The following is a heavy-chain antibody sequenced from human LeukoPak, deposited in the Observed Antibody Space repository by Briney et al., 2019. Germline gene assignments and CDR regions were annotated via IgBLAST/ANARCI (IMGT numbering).Heavy chain of an antibody. Sequence: ASVKVSCKASGYTFTSYYMHWVRQAPGQGLEWMGIINPSGGSTSYAQKFQGRVTMTRDTSTSTVYMELSSLRSEDTAVYYCARDGGDYDILTGYYDYWGREPWSPSPQ. CDR3: ARDGGDYDILTGYYDY. CDR2: INPSGGST. CDR1: GYTFTSYY. V-gene: IGHV1-46*01. D-gene: IGHD3-9*01. J-gene: IGHJ4*02.